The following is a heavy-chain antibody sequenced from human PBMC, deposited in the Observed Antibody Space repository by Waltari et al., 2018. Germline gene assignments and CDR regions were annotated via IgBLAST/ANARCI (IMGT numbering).Heavy chain of an antibody. CDR3: ARSYGSGSFSWFDP. Sequence: QVQLQQWGAGLLKPSETLSLTCAVYGGSFSDYYWSWIRQPPGKGLEWIGEISRSGSTNYGQSLKSRVTISLDTSKNQFSLKLSSVTAADTAVYYCARSYGSGSFSWFDPWGQGTLVSVSS. CDR1: GGSFSDYY. J-gene: IGHJ5*02. D-gene: IGHD3-10*01. V-gene: IGHV4-34*01. CDR2: ISRSGST.